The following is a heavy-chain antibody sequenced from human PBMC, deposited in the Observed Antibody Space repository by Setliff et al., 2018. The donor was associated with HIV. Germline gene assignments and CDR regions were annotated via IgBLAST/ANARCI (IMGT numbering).Heavy chain of an antibody. J-gene: IGHJ6*03. V-gene: IGHV4-34*01. CDR1: GGPLTNHG. CDR2: IDNRGGY. Sequence: SETLSLTCAAYGGPLTNHGWKWIRKSPGKGLEWIGEIDNRGGYNYNPSFSSRVTISVDASKRQFSLKLRSVTPEDSAVYYCARDGTRQMWGSDYFHNYYIDVWDNGTTVTVSS. D-gene: IGHD1-7*01. CDR3: ARDGTRQMWGSDYFHNYYIDV.